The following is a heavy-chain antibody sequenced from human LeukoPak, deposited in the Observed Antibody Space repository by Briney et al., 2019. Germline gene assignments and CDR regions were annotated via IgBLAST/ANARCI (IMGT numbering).Heavy chain of an antibody. V-gene: IGHV4-34*01. CDR2: INHSGST. Sequence: SETLSLTCAVYGGSFSGYYWSWIRQPPGKGLEWIGEINHSGSTNYNPSLKSRVTISVDTSKNQFSLKLSSVTAADTAVYYCVRATYYYDSSGLNRGWYYYDSSGLNRGPFDYWGQGTLVTVSS. CDR3: VRATYYYDSSGLNRGWYYYDSSGLNRGPFDY. CDR1: GGSFSGYY. J-gene: IGHJ4*02. D-gene: IGHD3-22*01.